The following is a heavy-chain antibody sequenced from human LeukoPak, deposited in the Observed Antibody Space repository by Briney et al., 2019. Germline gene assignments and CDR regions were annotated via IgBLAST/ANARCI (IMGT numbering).Heavy chain of an antibody. Sequence: SETLSLTCTVSGGSISSGSYYWSWIRQPAGKGLEWIGRIYTSGSTNYNPSLKSRVTISVDTSTNQFSLKLSSVTAADTAVYYCARVKTGYSSSWPQYWFDPWGQGTLVTVSS. V-gene: IGHV4-61*02. CDR1: GGSISSGSYY. CDR3: ARVKTGYSSSWPQYWFDP. D-gene: IGHD6-13*01. CDR2: IYTSGST. J-gene: IGHJ5*02.